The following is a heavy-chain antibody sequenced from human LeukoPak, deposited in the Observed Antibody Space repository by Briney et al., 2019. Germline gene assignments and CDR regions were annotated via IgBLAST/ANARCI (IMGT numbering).Heavy chain of an antibody. Sequence: GRSLRLSCAASAITFRSYGMHWVRQAPGKGLEWVSVISYDTNIKSYADSVKGRFTISRDNSKNTLYLQMNSLRAEDTAVYYCARGNIGYCSGGSCLEPFDNWGQGTLVTVSS. CDR1: AITFRSYG. D-gene: IGHD2-15*01. CDR3: ARGNIGYCSGGSCLEPFDN. V-gene: IGHV3-30*03. J-gene: IGHJ4*02. CDR2: ISYDTNIK.